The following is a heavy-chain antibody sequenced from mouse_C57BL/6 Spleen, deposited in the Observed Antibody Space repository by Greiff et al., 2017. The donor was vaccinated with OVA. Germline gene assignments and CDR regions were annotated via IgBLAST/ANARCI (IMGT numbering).Heavy chain of an antibody. V-gene: IGHV1-15*01. CDR1: GYTFTDYE. D-gene: IGHD2-1*01. CDR2: IDPETGGT. Sequence: VQVVESGAELVRPGASVTLSCKASGYTFTDYEMHWVKQTPVHGLEWIGAIDPETGGTAYNQKFTGKAILTADKSSSTSYMELRSMTSEDSAVYYCTRSGNPHWYFDVWGKGTTVTVSS. CDR3: TRSGNPHWYFDV. J-gene: IGHJ1*03.